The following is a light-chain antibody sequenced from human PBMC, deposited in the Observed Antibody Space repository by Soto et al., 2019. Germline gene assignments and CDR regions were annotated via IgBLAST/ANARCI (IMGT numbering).Light chain of an antibody. CDR3: HQYGSSPAT. Sequence: EIVLTQSPSTLSLSPGERATLSCRASQSVTNNFLAWYQQKPGQAPRLLIFGASSRATGIPDRFRGSGSVTDFTLTISRLEPEDFAVYYCHQYGSSPATFGQGTKVEIK. J-gene: IGKJ1*01. CDR1: QSVTNNF. V-gene: IGKV3-20*01. CDR2: GAS.